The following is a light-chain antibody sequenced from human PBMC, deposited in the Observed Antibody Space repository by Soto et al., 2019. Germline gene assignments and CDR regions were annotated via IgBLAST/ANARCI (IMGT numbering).Light chain of an antibody. V-gene: IGKV3-11*01. Sequence: EIVLTQSPGTLSLSPGERASLSCWASHSVTTHLAWFQQRPGQAPRVLIYDASNRATGIPVRFSGSGSGTDFTLTISSLEPEDFAVYYCQQRSNWPITFGQGTRLEIK. J-gene: IGKJ5*01. CDR2: DAS. CDR3: QQRSNWPIT. CDR1: HSVTTH.